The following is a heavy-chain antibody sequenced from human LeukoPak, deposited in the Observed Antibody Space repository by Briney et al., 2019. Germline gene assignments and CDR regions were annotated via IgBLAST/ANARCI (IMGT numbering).Heavy chain of an antibody. CDR2: INHSGST. J-gene: IGHJ6*02. CDR1: GGSFSGYF. Sequence: PSETLSLTGAVYGGSFSGYFWSWLRQSPGKGLEWIGEINHSGSTNYNPSLKSRLTISVDTSKNQFSLQLTSVTAADTAVYFCARGDVNNYYNGMDVWGQGTTVTV. CDR3: ARGDVNNYYNGMDV. V-gene: IGHV4-34*01.